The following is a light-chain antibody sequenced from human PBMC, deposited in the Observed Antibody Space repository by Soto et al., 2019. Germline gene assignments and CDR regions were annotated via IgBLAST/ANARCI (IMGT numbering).Light chain of an antibody. J-gene: IGKJ5*01. CDR1: QSMSTY. V-gene: IGKV1-39*01. CDR3: QQTYNIPIT. CDR2: SAS. Sequence: IHMTSLPWSRSAPVEDKGTIAWQASQSMSTYLNWYQQEPGKAPKLLIYSASSLQSGVPSRFSGRGSGTHFTLTISSLQPEDFATYYCQQTYNIPITFGQGTRLEI.